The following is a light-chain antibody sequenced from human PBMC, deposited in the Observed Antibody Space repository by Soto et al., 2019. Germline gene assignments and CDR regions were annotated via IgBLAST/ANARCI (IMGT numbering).Light chain of an antibody. V-gene: IGLV1-44*01. CDR3: AAWDDSLNGVV. J-gene: IGLJ3*02. Sequence: QSVLTQPPSASGTPGQRVTIACSGSSSNIGSTTVKWYQQLPGTAPKLLIYNNNQRPSGVPDRFSGSKSGTSASLVISGLQSEDEADYYCAAWDDSLNGVVFGGGTKLTVL. CDR1: SSNIGSTT. CDR2: NNN.